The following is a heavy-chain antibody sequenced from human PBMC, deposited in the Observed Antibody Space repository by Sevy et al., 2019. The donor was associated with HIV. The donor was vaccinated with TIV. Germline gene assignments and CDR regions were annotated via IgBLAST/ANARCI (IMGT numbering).Heavy chain of an antibody. D-gene: IGHD3-3*01. CDR3: ARDLESNWFDP. V-gene: IGHV4-59*01. CDR2: IYYSGST. J-gene: IGHJ5*02. Sequence: SETLSLTCTVSGGSISSYYWSWIRQPPGKGLEWIGYIYYSGSTNYNPSLNSRVTISVDTSKNQFSLKLSSVTAADTAVYYCARDLESNWFDPWGQGTLVTVSS. CDR1: GGSISSYY.